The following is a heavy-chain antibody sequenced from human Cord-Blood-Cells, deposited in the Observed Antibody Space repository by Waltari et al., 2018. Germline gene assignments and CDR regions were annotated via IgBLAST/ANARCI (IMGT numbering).Heavy chain of an antibody. Sequence: QVQLQQWGAGLLKPSETLSLTCAVYGGSFSGYYWSWIRPPPGNGLEWIGEINHSGSTNYNPSLKSRVTISVDTSKNQFSLKLSSVTAADTAVYYCATLPPLGYCSGGSCYYFDYWGQGTLVTVSS. D-gene: IGHD2-15*01. CDR3: ATLPPLGYCSGGSCYYFDY. CDR1: GGSFSGYY. V-gene: IGHV4-34*01. CDR2: INHSGST. J-gene: IGHJ4*02.